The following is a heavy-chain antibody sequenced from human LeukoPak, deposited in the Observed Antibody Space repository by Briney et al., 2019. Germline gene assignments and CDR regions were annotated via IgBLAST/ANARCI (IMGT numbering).Heavy chain of an antibody. J-gene: IGHJ3*02. CDR3: ARRNYYDSSGYYLITAFDI. CDR1: GYTFTSYD. D-gene: IGHD3-22*01. CDR2: MNPNSGNT. Sequence: ASVKVSCKASGYTFTSYDINWVRQATGQGLEWMGWMNPNSGNTGYAQKFQGRVTMTRNTSIRTAYMELSSLRSEDTAVYYCARRNYYDSSGYYLITAFDIWGQGTMVTVSS. V-gene: IGHV1-8*01.